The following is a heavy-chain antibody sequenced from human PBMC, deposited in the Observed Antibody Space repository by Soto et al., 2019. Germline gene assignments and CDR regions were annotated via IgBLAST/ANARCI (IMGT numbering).Heavy chain of an antibody. Sequence: SVKVSCKASGGTFSSYAISWVRQAPGQGLEWMGGIIPIFGTANYAQKFQGRVTITADESTSTAYMELSSLRSEDTAVYYCATPVYYDFWSGYLYYYYYYGMDVWGQGTTVTSP. CDR1: GGTFSSYA. CDR2: IIPIFGTA. J-gene: IGHJ6*02. D-gene: IGHD3-3*01. CDR3: ATPVYYDFWSGYLYYYYYYGMDV. V-gene: IGHV1-69*13.